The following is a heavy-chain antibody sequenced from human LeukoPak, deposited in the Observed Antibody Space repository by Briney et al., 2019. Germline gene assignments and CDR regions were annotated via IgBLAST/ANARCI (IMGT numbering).Heavy chain of an antibody. V-gene: IGHV3-23*01. Sequence: PGGSLRLSCAASGFIFGDYAMHWVRQGPGKGLEWVSGISGSGGSTYYADSVKGRFTISRDNSKNTLYLQMNSLRAEDTATYYCAKLSRGEPNDYWGQGTLVTVSS. CDR1: GFIFGDYA. D-gene: IGHD4-17*01. J-gene: IGHJ4*02. CDR3: AKLSRGEPNDY. CDR2: ISGSGGST.